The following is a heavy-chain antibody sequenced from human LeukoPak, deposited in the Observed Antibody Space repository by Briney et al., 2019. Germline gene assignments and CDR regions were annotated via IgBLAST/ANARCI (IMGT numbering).Heavy chain of an antibody. CDR2: INHSGST. CDR3: ASALYGDAFDI. CDR1: GGSFSGYY. D-gene: IGHD3-10*01. Sequence: SETLSLTCAVYGGSFSGYYWSWIRQPPGKRLEWIGEINHSGSTNYNPSLKSRVTISVDTSKDQFSLKLSSVTAADTAVYYCASALYGDAFDIWGQGTMVTVSS. J-gene: IGHJ3*02. V-gene: IGHV4-34*01.